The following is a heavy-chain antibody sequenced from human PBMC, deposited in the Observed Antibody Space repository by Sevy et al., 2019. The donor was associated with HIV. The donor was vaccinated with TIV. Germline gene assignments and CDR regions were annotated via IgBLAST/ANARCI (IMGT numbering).Heavy chain of an antibody. CDR1: GFTFDDYS. D-gene: IGHD4-17*01. J-gene: IGHJ4*02. Sequence: GGSLRLSCAASGFTFDDYSLHWVRQAPGKGLEWVSLISWHGGSTYYADSVRGRLTVFRDNSENSLYLQMNSLTTEDTALYYCAKGSTTVTTSGGFDYWGQGTLVTVSS. CDR2: ISWHGGST. CDR3: AKGSTTVTTSGGFDY. V-gene: IGHV3-43*01.